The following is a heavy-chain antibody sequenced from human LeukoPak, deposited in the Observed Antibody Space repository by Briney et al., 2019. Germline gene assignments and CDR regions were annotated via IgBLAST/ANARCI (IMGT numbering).Heavy chain of an antibody. CDR1: GFTFSSYS. V-gene: IGHV3-48*01. J-gene: IGHJ5*02. Sequence: PGGSLRLSCAASGFTFSSYSMNWVRQAPGKGLEWVSYISSSSSTIYYADSVKGRFTISRDNAKNSLYLQMNSLRAEDTAVYYCARESSKVFPGGIDPWGQGTLVTVSS. D-gene: IGHD1-14*01. CDR3: ARESSKVFPGGIDP. CDR2: ISSSSSTI.